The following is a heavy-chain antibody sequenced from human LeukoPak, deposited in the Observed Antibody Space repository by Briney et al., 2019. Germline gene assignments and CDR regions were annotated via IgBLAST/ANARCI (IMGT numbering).Heavy chain of an antibody. V-gene: IGHV3-30*18. CDR2: IASDGRDK. CDR1: GFTFRSYG. Sequence: GGSLRLSCAASGFTFRSYGMHWVRQAPGKGLEWVAVIASDGRDKHYVDSVKGRFTISRDNSKNTVFVQMNSLRAEDTAVYYCAKERVDHFYDTRGYEDSWGQGTLVTVSS. CDR3: AKERVDHFYDTRGYEDS. J-gene: IGHJ4*02. D-gene: IGHD3-22*01.